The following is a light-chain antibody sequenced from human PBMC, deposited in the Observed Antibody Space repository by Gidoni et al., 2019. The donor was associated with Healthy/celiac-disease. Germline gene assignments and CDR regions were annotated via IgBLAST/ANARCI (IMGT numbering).Light chain of an antibody. CDR2: QDS. V-gene: IGLV3-1*01. J-gene: IGLJ2*01. CDR1: KLGDKY. CDR3: QAWDLRVV. Sequence: SYELTQPPSVSVSPGQTASITCSGDKLGDKYACWYQQKPGQSPVLVIYQDSKRPSGIPERFSGSNSGNTATLTISGTQAMDEADYYCQAWDLRVVFGGGTKLTVL.